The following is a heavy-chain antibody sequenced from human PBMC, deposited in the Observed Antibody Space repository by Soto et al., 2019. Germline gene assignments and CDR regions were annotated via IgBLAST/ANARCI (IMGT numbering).Heavy chain of an antibody. V-gene: IGHV3-53*01. Sequence: PGGSLRLSCAASGFTVSSNYMSWVRQAPGKGLEWVSVIYSGGSTYYADSVKGRFTISRDNSKNTLYLQMNSLRAEDTAVYYCARGDNYYDSSGFYYYYYGMGVWGQGTTVTVSS. J-gene: IGHJ6*02. CDR2: IYSGGST. CDR1: GFTVSSNY. D-gene: IGHD3-22*01. CDR3: ARGDNYYDSSGFYYYYYGMGV.